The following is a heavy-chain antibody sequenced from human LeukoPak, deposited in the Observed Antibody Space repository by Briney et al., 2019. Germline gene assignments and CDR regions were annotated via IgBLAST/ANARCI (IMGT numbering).Heavy chain of an antibody. CDR3: AKEGSGWYYLDY. CDR2: IWYDGSNE. V-gene: IGHV3-30*02. J-gene: IGHJ4*02. D-gene: IGHD6-19*01. Sequence: QSGGSLRLSCAASGFTFSNSGMHWVRQAPGKGLEWVAVIWYDGSNEYYADAVKGRFIISRDNSKNTVYVQMKSLRPEDTAVYYCAKEGSGWYYLDYWGQGTVVTVSS. CDR1: GFTFSNSG.